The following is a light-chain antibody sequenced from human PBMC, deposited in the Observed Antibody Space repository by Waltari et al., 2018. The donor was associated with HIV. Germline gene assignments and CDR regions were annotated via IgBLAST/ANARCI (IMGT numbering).Light chain of an antibody. V-gene: IGKV3-15*01. CDR1: QSVGSA. J-gene: IGKJ4*01. Sequence: EIVMTQSPATLSVSPGERVAFSCRASQSVGSALAWYQPKPGQVPRLLIYGASTRATGVPARFSGSGSETEFTLTISSLQSEDFAVYYCQQYNKWPLTFGGGTKVEIK. CDR2: GAS. CDR3: QQYNKWPLT.